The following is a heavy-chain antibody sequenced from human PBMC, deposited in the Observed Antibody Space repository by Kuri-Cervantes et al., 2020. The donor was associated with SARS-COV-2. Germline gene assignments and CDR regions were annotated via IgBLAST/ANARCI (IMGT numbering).Heavy chain of an antibody. Sequence: SCTVSGGSISSGGYYWSWIRQHPGKGLEWIGYIYYSGSTYYNPSLKSRVTISVDTSKNQFSLKLSSVTPEDTAVYYCARDYSSGWYTQGILDYWGQGTLVTVSS. CDR2: IYYSGST. V-gene: IGHV4-31*02. CDR1: GGSISSGGYY. CDR3: ARDYSSGWYTQGILDY. D-gene: IGHD6-19*01. J-gene: IGHJ4*02.